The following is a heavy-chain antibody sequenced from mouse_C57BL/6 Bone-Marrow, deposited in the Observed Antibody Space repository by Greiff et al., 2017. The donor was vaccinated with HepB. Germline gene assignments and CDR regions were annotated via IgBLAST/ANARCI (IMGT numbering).Heavy chain of an antibody. V-gene: IGHV1-81*01. Sequence: LEESGAELARPGASVKLSCKASGYTFTSYGISWVKQRTGQGLEWIGEIYPRSGNTYYNEKFKGKATLTADKSSSTAYMELRSLTSEDSAVYFCARGDGVTACAMDYWGQGTSVTVSS. CDR2: IYPRSGNT. CDR3: ARGDGVTACAMDY. J-gene: IGHJ4*01. CDR1: GYTFTSYG. D-gene: IGHD2-1*01.